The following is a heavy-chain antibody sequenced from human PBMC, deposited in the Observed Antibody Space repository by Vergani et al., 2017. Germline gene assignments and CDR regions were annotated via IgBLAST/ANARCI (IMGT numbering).Heavy chain of an antibody. V-gene: IGHV5-51*01. Sequence: EVQLVQSGAEVKKPGESLKISCKGSGYSFTNYWIGWVRQMPGKGLEWMGIIYPGDSDTRYSPSFQGQVAISADKSISTAYLQWGSLMASDTAVYYFARHLDGYSYPDLWGRGTLVTVSS. D-gene: IGHD5-24*01. CDR1: GYSFTNYW. CDR3: ARHLDGYSYPDL. CDR2: IYPGDSDT. J-gene: IGHJ2*01.